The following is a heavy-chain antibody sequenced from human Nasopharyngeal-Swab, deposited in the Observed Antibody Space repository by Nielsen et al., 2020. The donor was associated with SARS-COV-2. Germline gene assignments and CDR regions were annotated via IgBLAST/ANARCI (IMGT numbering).Heavy chain of an antibody. J-gene: IGHJ1*01. CDR3: ARALRDIYVI. D-gene: IGHD2-15*01. CDR1: GGSFTNGDYY. Sequence: SETLSLTCTVSGGSFTNGDYYWTWLRQSPGKGLEWIGYIRYSGDTLYNPSLKSRLTISVDTSKKQFSLKLNSVTAADTAVYFCARALRDIYVIWGQGTLVTVSS. V-gene: IGHV4-30-4*01. CDR2: IRYSGDT.